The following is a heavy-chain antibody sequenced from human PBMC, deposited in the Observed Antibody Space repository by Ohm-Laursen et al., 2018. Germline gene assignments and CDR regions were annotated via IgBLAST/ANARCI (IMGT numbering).Heavy chain of an antibody. V-gene: IGHV4-59*07. J-gene: IGHJ6*02. CDR3: ARASGSYPFYYSYGMDV. Sequence: SDTLSLTCAVNGESSSGYFWTWIRQPPGKGLEWIGYIYYSGSTNYSPSLVSRVTISVDTSKNQFSLKLSSVTAADTAVYYCARASGSYPFYYSYGMDVWGQGTTVTVSS. CDR1: GESSSGYF. D-gene: IGHD1-26*01. CDR2: IYYSGST.